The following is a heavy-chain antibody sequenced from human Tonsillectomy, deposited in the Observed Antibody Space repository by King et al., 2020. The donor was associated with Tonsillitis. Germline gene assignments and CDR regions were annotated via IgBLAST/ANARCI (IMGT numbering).Heavy chain of an antibody. V-gene: IGHV3-30-3*01. D-gene: IGHD6-19*01. Sequence: VQLVESGGGVVQPGRSLRLSCAASGFTFNSYLMHWVRQAPGKGLEWVAVISFDGSYTYYVDSVKGRFTISRDNSKNSLYLQMNSLRPEDTAVYYCASDVEAVGFDVWGQGXTVTVSS. CDR1: GFTFNSYL. CDR2: ISFDGSYT. J-gene: IGHJ6*02. CDR3: ASDVEAVGFDV.